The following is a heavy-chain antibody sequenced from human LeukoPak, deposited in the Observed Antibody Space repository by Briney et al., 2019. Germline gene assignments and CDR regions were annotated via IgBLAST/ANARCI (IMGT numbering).Heavy chain of an antibody. D-gene: IGHD2-15*01. V-gene: IGHV1-18*01. CDR2: ISAYNDNT. CDR1: GYTFRNFG. Sequence: ASVKLSCKASGYTFRNFGITWLRQAPGHGLEWMGWISAYNDNTNYAQNFQDRLSLATDTSTDTGYMALRSLRSDDTAVCYCARYPNPRFCRGISCPDAFDIWGQGTMVTVSS. J-gene: IGHJ3*02. CDR3: ARYPNPRFCRGISCPDAFDI.